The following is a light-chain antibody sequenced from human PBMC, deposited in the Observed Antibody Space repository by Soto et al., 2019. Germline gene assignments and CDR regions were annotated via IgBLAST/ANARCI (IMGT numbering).Light chain of an antibody. CDR3: SSYTSSGTLI. Sequence: QSALTQPPSVSGSPGQSVTISCTGTSSDVGSYDRVSWYQQPPGTAPKLMIYEVSNRPSGVRDRFSGSKSGNTASLTISGLQAEDGADYYCSSYTSSGTLIFGGGTQLTVL. V-gene: IGLV2-18*02. J-gene: IGLJ2*01. CDR1: SSDVGSYDR. CDR2: EVS.